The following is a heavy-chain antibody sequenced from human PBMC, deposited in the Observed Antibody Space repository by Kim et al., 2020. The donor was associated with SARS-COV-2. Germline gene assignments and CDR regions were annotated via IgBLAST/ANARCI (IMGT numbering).Heavy chain of an antibody. V-gene: IGHV3-15*01. Sequence: YAAPVKGRFTISRDDSTNTLYLQMNRLKTEDTAVYYCTTGDTYDQDAFDIWGQGTMVTVSS. J-gene: IGHJ3*02. D-gene: IGHD3-22*01. CDR3: TTGDTYDQDAFDI.